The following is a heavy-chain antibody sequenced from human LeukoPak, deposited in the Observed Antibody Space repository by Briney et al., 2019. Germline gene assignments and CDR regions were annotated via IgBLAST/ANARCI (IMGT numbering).Heavy chain of an antibody. Sequence: GGSLRLSCAASGFTFSSYSMNWVRQAPGKGLEWVSSISSSSSYIYYADSVKGRFTISRDNAKNSLYLQMNSLRAEDTAVYYCARDLSPLRGYCSGGSCPDAFDIWGQGTMVTVSS. D-gene: IGHD2-15*01. CDR3: ARDLSPLRGYCSGGSCPDAFDI. J-gene: IGHJ3*02. V-gene: IGHV3-21*01. CDR2: ISSSSSYI. CDR1: GFTFSSYS.